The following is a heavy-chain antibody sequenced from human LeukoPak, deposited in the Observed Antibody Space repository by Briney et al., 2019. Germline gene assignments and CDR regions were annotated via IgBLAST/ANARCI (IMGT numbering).Heavy chain of an antibody. CDR2: MNTNSGNT. D-gene: IGHD1-7*01. CDR3: ARGTLTGTIGDY. V-gene: IGHV1-8*01. Sequence: ASVKVSCXASGYTFTSYDINWVRRATGQGLEWMGWMNTNSGNTGYAQKFQGRVTMTRNTSISTAYMELSSLRSEDTAVYYCARGTLTGTIGDYWGQGTLVTVSS. CDR1: GYTFTSYD. J-gene: IGHJ4*02.